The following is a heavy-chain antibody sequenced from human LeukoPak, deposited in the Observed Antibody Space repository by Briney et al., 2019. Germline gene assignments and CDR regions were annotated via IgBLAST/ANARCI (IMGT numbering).Heavy chain of an antibody. CDR2: ISYDGSNK. CDR3: AKDVLPNYYYYGMDV. D-gene: IGHD2-15*01. CDR1: GFTFSSYG. J-gene: IGHJ6*02. V-gene: IGHV3-30*18. Sequence: GRSLRLSCAASGFTFSSYGMRWVRQAPGKGLEWVAVISYDGSNKYYADSVKGRFTISRDNSKNTLYLQMNSLRAEDTAVYYCAKDVLPNYYYYGMDVWGQGTTVTVSS.